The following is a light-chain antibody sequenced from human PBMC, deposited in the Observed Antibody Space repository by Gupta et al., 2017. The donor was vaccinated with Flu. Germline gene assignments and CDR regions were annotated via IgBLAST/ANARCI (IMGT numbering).Light chain of an antibody. CDR1: SSNIGKTY. Sequence: SSSNIGKTYVAWYQQLPGTAPKLLIYENNKRPPGIPDRFSGSKSGTSATLGITGLQTGDEADYYCGTWDTSLSGGVFGGGTKLTVL. J-gene: IGLJ3*02. CDR2: ENN. CDR3: GTWDTSLSGGV. V-gene: IGLV1-51*02.